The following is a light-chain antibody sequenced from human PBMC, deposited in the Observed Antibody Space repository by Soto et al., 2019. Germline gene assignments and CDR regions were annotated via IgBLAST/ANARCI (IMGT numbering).Light chain of an antibody. CDR1: QSVTSN. J-gene: IGKJ4*01. V-gene: IGKV3-15*01. CDR2: GAS. Sequence: EIVMTQSPATLSVSPGEGATLSCRASQSVTSNLAWYQQRPGQAPRLLVYGASTRAAGIAARFSASGSGTEFTPTLSSLQSEDFAVYYCQQYHKWPLTFGGGSKVEI. CDR3: QQYHKWPLT.